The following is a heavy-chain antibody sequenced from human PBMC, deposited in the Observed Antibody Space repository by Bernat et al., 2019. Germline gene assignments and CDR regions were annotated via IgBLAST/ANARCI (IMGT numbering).Heavy chain of an antibody. V-gene: IGHV1-18*01. CDR2: ISAYNGNT. J-gene: IGHJ3*01. Sequence: GAEVGVSCKASAYTFTTYGISWVRQAPGQGLEWMGWISAYNGNTNYAQILQGRVTMTTDTSTSTAYMELRSLRSDDTAVYYCARGGTIFGVVSDAFDVWGQGTVVTVSS. CDR1: AYTFTTYG. CDR3: ARGGTIFGVVSDAFDV. D-gene: IGHD3-3*01.